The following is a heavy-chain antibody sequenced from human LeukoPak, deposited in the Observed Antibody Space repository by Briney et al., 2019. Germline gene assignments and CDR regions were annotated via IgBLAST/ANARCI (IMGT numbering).Heavy chain of an antibody. V-gene: IGHV1-2*02. CDR1: GYTFSGYY. CDR2: INPNSGGT. Sequence: GASVKVSCKASGYTFSGYYMHWVRQAPGQGLEWMGWINPNSGGTNYAQKFQGRVTMTRDTSVSTAYMELSRLRSDDTAVYYCARAAGYDFWSGYSSDYWGQGTLVTVSS. J-gene: IGHJ4*02. CDR3: ARAAGYDFWSGYSSDY. D-gene: IGHD3-3*01.